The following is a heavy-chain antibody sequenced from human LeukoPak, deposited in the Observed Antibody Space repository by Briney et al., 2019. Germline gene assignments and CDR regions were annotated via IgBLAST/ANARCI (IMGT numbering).Heavy chain of an antibody. D-gene: IGHD6-19*01. Sequence: SVKASCKASGGTFSSYAISWVRQAPGQGLEWMGRIIPILGIANYAQKFQGRVTITADKSTSTAYMELSSLRSEDTAVYYCARGTAVAATSYSSGWYYAFDIWGQGTMVTVSS. CDR2: IIPILGIA. V-gene: IGHV1-69*04. CDR3: ARGTAVAATSYSSGWYYAFDI. J-gene: IGHJ3*02. CDR1: GGTFSSYA.